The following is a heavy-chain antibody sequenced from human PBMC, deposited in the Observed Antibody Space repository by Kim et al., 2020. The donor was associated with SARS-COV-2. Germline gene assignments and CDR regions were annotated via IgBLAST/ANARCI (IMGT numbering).Heavy chain of an antibody. V-gene: IGHV5-51*01. CDR1: GYSFTSYW. CDR2: IYPGDSDT. J-gene: IGHJ4*02. CDR3: ARHVMPQNVLRYFDWFDY. Sequence: GESLKISCKGSGYSFTSYWIGWVRQMPGKGLEWMGIIYPGDSDTRYSPSFQGQVTISADKSISTAYLQWSSLKASDTAMYYCARHVMPQNVLRYFDWFDYWGQGTLVTVSS. D-gene: IGHD3-9*01.